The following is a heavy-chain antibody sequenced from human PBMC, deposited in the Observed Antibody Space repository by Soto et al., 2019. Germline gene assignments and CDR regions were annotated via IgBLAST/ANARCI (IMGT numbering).Heavy chain of an antibody. CDR3: ARVSSSSAFGMDV. CDR2: IYQTGST. CDR1: GGSISTINW. V-gene: IGHV4-4*02. Sequence: SETLSLTCAVSGGSISTINWLTWVRQPPGKGLDWIGEIYQTGSTSYNPSLESRVTISIDKSKNQFSLKLRSVTAADTAVYYCARVSSSSAFGMDVWGQGTTVTVSS. J-gene: IGHJ6*02. D-gene: IGHD6-6*01.